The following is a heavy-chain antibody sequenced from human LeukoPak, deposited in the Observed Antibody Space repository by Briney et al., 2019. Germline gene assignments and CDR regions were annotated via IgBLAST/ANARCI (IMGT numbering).Heavy chain of an antibody. D-gene: IGHD6-19*01. CDR3: ARGEWLAHFDY. CDR2: INPSGGST. J-gene: IGHJ4*02. CDR1: VYTFTTYY. Sequence: ASVTVSCTASVYTFTTYYMHWVRQAPGQGLEWMGIINPSGGSTSYAQKFQGRVTMTRDTSTSTVYMELSSLRSEDTAVYYCARGEWLAHFDYWGQGTLVTVSS. V-gene: IGHV1-46*01.